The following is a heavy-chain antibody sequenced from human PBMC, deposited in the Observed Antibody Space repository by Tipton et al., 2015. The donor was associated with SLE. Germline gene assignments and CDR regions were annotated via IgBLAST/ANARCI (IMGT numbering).Heavy chain of an antibody. CDR3: ARHFGWSFDV. V-gene: IGHV4-34*01. CDR2: IHHIGGT. CDR1: GVPINSYD. J-gene: IGHJ3*01. Sequence: LRLSCTVSGVPINSYDWSWIRQPPGKGLEWIGEIHHIGGTKYSPSLKSRVTISIDTSKNQFSLKLISVTAADTAVYYCARHFGWSFDVWGQGTMVTVSS. D-gene: IGHD2-15*01.